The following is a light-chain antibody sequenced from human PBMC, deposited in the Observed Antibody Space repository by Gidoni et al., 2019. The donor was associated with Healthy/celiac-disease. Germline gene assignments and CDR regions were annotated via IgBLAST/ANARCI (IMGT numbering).Light chain of an antibody. CDR3: QQSYSLYT. Sequence: IHMTQSPSSLSASVGDRVTITCRASQSISSYLNGYQQKPGKAPKLLIYAASSLQSGVPSRFSGSGSGTDFTLTISSLQPEDFATYYCQQSYSLYTFXQXTKLEIK. CDR1: QSISSY. CDR2: AAS. J-gene: IGKJ2*01. V-gene: IGKV1-39*01.